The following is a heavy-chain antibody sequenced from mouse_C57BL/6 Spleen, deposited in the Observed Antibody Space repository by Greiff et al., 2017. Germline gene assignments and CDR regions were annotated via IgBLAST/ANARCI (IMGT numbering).Heavy chain of an antibody. CDR2: IYPGSGST. CDR3: ARRFYYGSSLYFDV. J-gene: IGHJ1*03. D-gene: IGHD1-1*01. CDR1: GYTFTSYW. V-gene: IGHV1-55*01. Sequence: VKLQQPGAELVKPGASVKMSCKASGYTFTSYWITWVKQRPGQGLEWIGDIYPGSGSTNYNEKFKSKATLTVDTSSSTAYMQLSSLTSEDSAVXYCARRFYYGSSLYFDVWGTGTTVTVSS.